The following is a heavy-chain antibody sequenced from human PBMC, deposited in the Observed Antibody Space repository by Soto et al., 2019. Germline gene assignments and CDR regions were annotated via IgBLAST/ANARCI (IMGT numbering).Heavy chain of an antibody. Sequence: QVQLVQSGAEVKKPGSSVKVSCKASGGTSKTYSISWVRQAPGQGLEWMGGIIPVYRSTYYTQKFQGRVTITADESTSPASMELSSLRSEDTAVYYCTFGLDYANRWTWFDPWGQGTLVTVSS. J-gene: IGHJ5*02. CDR1: GGTSKTYS. CDR2: IIPVYRST. CDR3: TFGLDYANRWTWFDP. V-gene: IGHV1-69*01. D-gene: IGHD2-8*01.